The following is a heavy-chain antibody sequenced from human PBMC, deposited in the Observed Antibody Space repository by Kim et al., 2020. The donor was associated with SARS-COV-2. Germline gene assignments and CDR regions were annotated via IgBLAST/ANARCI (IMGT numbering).Heavy chain of an antibody. Sequence: GGSLRLSCAASGFTFSSYTMNWVRQFPGKGLEWVSGISASGGSTYYADSVKGRFTISRDKSKKTLYLQMDSLRVEDTALYYCAKDRGWGFGLNGMDVWGQGTTVTVSS. CDR3: AKDRGWGFGLNGMDV. J-gene: IGHJ6*02. CDR2: ISASGGST. V-gene: IGHV3-23*01. D-gene: IGHD3-10*01. CDR1: GFTFSSYT.